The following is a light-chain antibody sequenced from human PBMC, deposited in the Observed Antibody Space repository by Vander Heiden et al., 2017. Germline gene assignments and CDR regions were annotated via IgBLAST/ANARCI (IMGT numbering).Light chain of an antibody. CDR3: QQYNNWPYT. Sequence: EIVMTQSPPTLSVSPGERATLSCRASQSVSSILAWYQQRPGQAPRLLIYGASTRATGIPARFSGSGSGTEFTLTISSLQSEDFAVYYCQQYNNWPYTVGQGTKLEIK. V-gene: IGKV3-15*01. CDR1: QSVSSI. CDR2: GAS. J-gene: IGKJ2*01.